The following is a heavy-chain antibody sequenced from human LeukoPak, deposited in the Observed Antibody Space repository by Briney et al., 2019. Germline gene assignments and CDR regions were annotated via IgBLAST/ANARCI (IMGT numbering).Heavy chain of an antibody. CDR2: IFYSGST. D-gene: IGHD6-13*01. Sequence: PSETLSLTCTVSGGSISSSNYYWGWIRQPPGKGLEWIGSIFYSGSTYYNPSLKSRVTISVDTSKNQFSLILTSVTAADTAVYYCASYTLLYIAAAGKPSYYFDYWGQGTLVTVSS. CDR1: GGSISSSNYY. CDR3: ASYTLLYIAAAGKPSYYFDY. J-gene: IGHJ4*02. V-gene: IGHV4-39*01.